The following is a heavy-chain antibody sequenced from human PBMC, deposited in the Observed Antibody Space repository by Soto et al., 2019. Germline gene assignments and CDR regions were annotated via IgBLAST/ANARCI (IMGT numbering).Heavy chain of an antibody. CDR2: ISAYNGNT. CDR1: GYTFTSYG. Sequence: ASVKVSCTASGYTFTSYGISWVRQAPGQGLEWMGWISAYNGNTNYAQKLQGRVTMTTDTSTSTAYMELRSLRSDDTAVYYCARVVAEYSSSSSWFDPWGQGTLVTVSS. J-gene: IGHJ5*02. V-gene: IGHV1-18*01. D-gene: IGHD6-6*01. CDR3: ARVVAEYSSSSSWFDP.